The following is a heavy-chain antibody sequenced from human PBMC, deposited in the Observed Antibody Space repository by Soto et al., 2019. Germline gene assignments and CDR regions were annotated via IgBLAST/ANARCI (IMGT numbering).Heavy chain of an antibody. CDR1: GYTFTNYA. CDR2: INAGNGNT. V-gene: IGHV1-3*01. Sequence: ASVKVSCKASGYTFTNYAIHWVRQAPGQRLEWMGWINAGNGNTKYSQKFQGRVTITRDTSASSAYMELSSLRSEDTAIYYCARGPPLRDLKFYYYYYMDVWGKGTTVTVSS. J-gene: IGHJ6*03. CDR3: ARGPPLRDLKFYYYYYMDV.